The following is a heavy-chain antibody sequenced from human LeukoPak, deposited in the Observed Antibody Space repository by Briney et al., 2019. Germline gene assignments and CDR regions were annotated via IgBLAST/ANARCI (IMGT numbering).Heavy chain of an antibody. CDR2: INAGNGNT. CDR1: GYTFTSYA. V-gene: IGHV1-3*01. J-gene: IGHJ5*02. D-gene: IGHD1-26*01. Sequence: ASVKVSCKASGYTFTSYAMHWVRQAPGQRPEWMGWINAGNGNTKYSQKFQGRVTITRDTSASTAYMELSSLRSEDTAVYYCARVSSGSLLNWFDPWGQGTLVTVSS. CDR3: ARVSSGSLLNWFDP.